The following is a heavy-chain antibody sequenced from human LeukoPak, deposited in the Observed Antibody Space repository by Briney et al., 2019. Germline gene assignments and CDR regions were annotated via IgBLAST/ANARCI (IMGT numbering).Heavy chain of an antibody. Sequence: GGSLRLSCVASGFTFSSHGMNWVRQAPGKGLEWVSGIIPSGHTTYYADSVRGRFTISRDNSRNTLYLQMNSLRAEDTAVYYCAKDDRWLQFCCWGQGTLVTVSA. V-gene: IGHV3-23*01. D-gene: IGHD5-24*01. CDR3: AKDDRWLQFCC. CDR2: IIPSGHTT. J-gene: IGHJ4*02. CDR1: GFTFSSHG.